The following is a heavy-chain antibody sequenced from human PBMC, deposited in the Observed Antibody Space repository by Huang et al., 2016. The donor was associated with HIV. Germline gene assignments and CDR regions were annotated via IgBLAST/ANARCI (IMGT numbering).Heavy chain of an antibody. J-gene: IGHJ6*03. V-gene: IGHV7-4-1*02. CDR3: ARGISRSVHNYYYMDV. Sequence: QVQLVQSGSVLKEPGASVKVSCKASGYTFTGYPLTWVRQAPGQGLECVGWIRTITGDPTYAQAFTGRLVLSLDTSVSTSYLQISSLKPEDTATYFCARGISRSVHNYYYMDVWGKGTTVTVSS. CDR1: GYTFTGYP. D-gene: IGHD6-19*01. CDR2: IRTITGDP.